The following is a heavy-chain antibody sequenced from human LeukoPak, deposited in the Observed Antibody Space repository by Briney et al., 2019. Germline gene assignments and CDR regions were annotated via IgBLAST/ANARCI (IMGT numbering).Heavy chain of an antibody. J-gene: IGHJ6*03. CDR2: ISGSGGST. V-gene: IGHV3-23*01. CDR3: AKEAHPRRGYYYYYYMDV. Sequence: GGSLRLSCTASGFSFSTYGMSWVRQAPGKGLEWVSAISGSGGSTYYADSVKGRFTISRDNSKNTLYLQMNSLRAEDTAVYYCAKEAHPRRGYYYYYYMDVWGKGTTVTVSS. CDR1: GFSFSTYG.